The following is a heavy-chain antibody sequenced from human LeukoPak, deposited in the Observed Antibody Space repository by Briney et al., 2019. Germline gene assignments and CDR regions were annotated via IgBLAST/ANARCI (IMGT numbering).Heavy chain of an antibody. CDR1: GFTFSTYS. V-gene: IGHV3-64*01. Sequence: PGRSLRLSCAASGFTFSTYSMPWVRQAPGKGLEYVSVISSNGGNTYYGNSVKGRFTNSRDNSKNTLYLQMGSLRAEDMAVYYCARVASSGWDAFDLWGQGTMVTVSS. D-gene: IGHD6-19*01. J-gene: IGHJ3*01. CDR2: ISSNGGNT. CDR3: ARVASSGWDAFDL.